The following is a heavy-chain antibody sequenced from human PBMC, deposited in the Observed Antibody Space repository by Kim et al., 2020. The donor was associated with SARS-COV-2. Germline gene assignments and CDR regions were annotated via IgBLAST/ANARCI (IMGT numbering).Heavy chain of an antibody. CDR3: ARVGDTYGLRF. V-gene: IGHV1-18*01. J-gene: IGHJ4*02. CDR2: IIVYKGYT. D-gene: IGHD5-18*01. CDR1: GYTFINYN. Sequence: ASVKVSCKASGYTFINYNLTWVRQAPGQGLEWMGWIIVYKGYTTYARKFQDRVTMTADTSTRTAYMELRSLTSDDTAVYFCARVGDTYGLRFWGQGTLVTVSS.